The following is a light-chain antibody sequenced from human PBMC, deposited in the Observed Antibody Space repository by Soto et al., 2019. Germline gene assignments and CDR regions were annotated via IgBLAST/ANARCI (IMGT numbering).Light chain of an antibody. CDR2: DAS. CDR3: HQYDNLPG. CDR1: QDISNY. Sequence: DSQMTQSPSSLSASVGDRVTITSQASQDISNYLNWYQQKPGKAPKLLIYDASNLETGVPSRFSGSGYGTDFTFTISSLQPEDIATYYCHQYDNLPGFGQGTKLEIK. J-gene: IGKJ2*03. V-gene: IGKV1-33*01.